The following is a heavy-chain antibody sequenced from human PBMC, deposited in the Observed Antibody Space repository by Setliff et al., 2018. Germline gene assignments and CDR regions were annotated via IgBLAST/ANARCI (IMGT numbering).Heavy chain of an antibody. D-gene: IGHD2-2*01. Sequence: PSETLSLTCTVSGGSVSSGSYYWSWIRQPAGRGLEWIGRIYTSGSTNYNPSLKSRLTVSRDNAMDTLFLQMNGLTTDDTAKYFCAKDRWGYADPWGQGTLVTVSS. CDR2: IYTSGST. V-gene: IGHV4-61*02. J-gene: IGHJ5*02. CDR3: AKDRWGYADP. CDR1: GGSVSSGSYY.